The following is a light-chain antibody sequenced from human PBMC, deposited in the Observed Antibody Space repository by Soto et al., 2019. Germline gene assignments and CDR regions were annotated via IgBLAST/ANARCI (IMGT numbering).Light chain of an antibody. V-gene: IGKV3-15*01. CDR3: QQYNNWPSMYT. CDR1: QSVSSN. CDR2: GAS. Sequence: RVMTQSPATLSVSPGERATLSCRASQSVSSNLAWYQQKPGQAPRLLIYGASIRATGVPARFSGSGSGTDFTLTISSLQSEEFAIYYCQQYNNWPSMYTFGQGTKLEIK. J-gene: IGKJ2*01.